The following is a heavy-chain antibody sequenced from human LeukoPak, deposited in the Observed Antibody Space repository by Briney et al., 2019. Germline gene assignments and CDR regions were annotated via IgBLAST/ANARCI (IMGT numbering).Heavy chain of an antibody. CDR2: ISYDGYDK. D-gene: IGHD6-13*01. Sequence: PGRSLRLSCAASGFTFNDYAMYWVRQAPGKGLEWVTLISYDGYDKSYADSVRGRFTISRDNAKNSLFLQMNSLRAGAEDTAVYYCARRAAAGDYFDYWGQGTLVAVSS. V-gene: IGHV3-30-3*01. CDR1: GFTFNDYA. J-gene: IGHJ4*02. CDR3: ARRAAAGDYFDY.